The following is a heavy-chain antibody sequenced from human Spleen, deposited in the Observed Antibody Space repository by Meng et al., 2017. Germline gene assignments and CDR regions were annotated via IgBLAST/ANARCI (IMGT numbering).Heavy chain of an antibody. J-gene: IGHJ4*02. D-gene: IGHD6-19*01. Sequence: VDLQESGPGLVKPSGTLSLTCVVSGGSLGSIDWWRWARQPPGKGLEWIGEIYHGGDTNYHPSLKSRVTIAIDKSKNQFSLKLSSVTAADTAVYYCASWIYSCGWQWGQGALVTVSS. CDR3: ASWIYSCGWQ. CDR1: GGSLGSIDW. CDR2: IYHGGDT. V-gene: IGHV4/OR15-8*02.